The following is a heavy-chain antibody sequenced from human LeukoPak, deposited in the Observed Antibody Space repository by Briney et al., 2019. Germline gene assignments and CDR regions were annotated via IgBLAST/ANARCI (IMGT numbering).Heavy chain of an antibody. CDR2: IYYSGST. J-gene: IGHJ4*02. D-gene: IGHD3-22*01. Sequence: SETLSLTCTVSGGSISSHYWSWIRQPPGKGLEWIGYIYYSGSTNYNPSLKSRVTISVDTSKNQFSLKPSSVTAADTAVYYCARGHYDSSGYAYDYWGQGTLVTVSS. CDR1: GGSISSHY. V-gene: IGHV4-59*11. CDR3: ARGHYDSSGYAYDY.